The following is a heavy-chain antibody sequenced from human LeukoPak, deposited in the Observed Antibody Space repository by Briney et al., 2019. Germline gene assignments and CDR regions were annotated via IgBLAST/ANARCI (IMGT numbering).Heavy chain of an antibody. J-gene: IGHJ4*02. V-gene: IGHV3-21*01. CDR1: GFTFNDYT. CDR3: ASLYGGNLDTDY. Sequence: GGSLRLSCAASGFTFNDYTMNWVRQAPGRGLEWVSSISSTSSYIHYADSVKGRFTIPRDNAKKSLYLQMNSLRAEDTAVYYCASLYGGNLDTDYWGQGALVTVSS. CDR2: ISSTSSYI. D-gene: IGHD4-23*01.